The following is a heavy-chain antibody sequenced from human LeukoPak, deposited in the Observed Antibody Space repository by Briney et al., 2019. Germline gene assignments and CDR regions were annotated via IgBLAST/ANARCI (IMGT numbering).Heavy chain of an antibody. CDR1: GFTFSSYS. J-gene: IGHJ3*02. D-gene: IGHD5-18*01. V-gene: IGHV3-21*04. CDR2: ISSSSSYI. CDR3: AREDTAMVIDI. Sequence: GGSLRLSCAASGFTFSSYSMNWVRQAPGKGLEWVSSISSSSSYIYYADSVKGRFTISRDNAKNSLYLQMNSLRAEDTALYHCAREDTAMVIDIWGQGTMVTVSS.